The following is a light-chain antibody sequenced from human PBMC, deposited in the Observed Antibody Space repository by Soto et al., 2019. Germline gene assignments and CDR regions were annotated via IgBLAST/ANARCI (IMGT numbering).Light chain of an antibody. CDR2: DVS. J-gene: IGLJ2*01. Sequence: QSVLTQPASVSGSPGQSIAISCTGTSSDVGGYNYVSWYQQHPGKAPKLMIYDVSSRPSGVSDRFSGSKSGNTASLTISGLQAEGESDYYCSSYTSSSTLVFGGGTKLTVL. CDR3: SSYTSSSTLV. V-gene: IGLV2-14*01. CDR1: SSDVGGYNY.